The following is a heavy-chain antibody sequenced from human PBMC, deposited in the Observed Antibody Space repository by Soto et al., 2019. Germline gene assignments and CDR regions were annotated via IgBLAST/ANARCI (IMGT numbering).Heavy chain of an antibody. CDR3: ARGVIVSLAVQGGAPEKNYFVT. V-gene: IGHV4-34*04. CDR1: GASFSGFY. CDR2: IDHSGIT. J-gene: IGHJ4*02. D-gene: IGHD2-21*01. Sequence: PSETLSLTCAVSGASFSGFYWSWIRQSPGKGLEWIGEIDHSGITNHNTALKSRATMSVDTSKNQFSLKLRSVTAADTAVYYCARGVIVSLAVQGGAPEKNYFVTWSEGNLVTVS.